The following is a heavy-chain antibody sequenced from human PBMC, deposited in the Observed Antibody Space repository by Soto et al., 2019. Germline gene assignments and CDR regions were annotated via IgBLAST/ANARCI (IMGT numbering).Heavy chain of an antibody. CDR2: INHSGST. Sequence: QVQLQQWGAGLLKPSETLSLTCAVYGGSFSGYYWSWIRQPPGKGLEWIGEINHSGSTNYNPSLKSRVTISVDTSKNQFSLKLSSVTAADTAVYYCARGRRYWYFDLWGRGTPVTVSS. J-gene: IGHJ2*01. CDR1: GGSFSGYY. V-gene: IGHV4-34*01. CDR3: ARGRRYWYFDL.